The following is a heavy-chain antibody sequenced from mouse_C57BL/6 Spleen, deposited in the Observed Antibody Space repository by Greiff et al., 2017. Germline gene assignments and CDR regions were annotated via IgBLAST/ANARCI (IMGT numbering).Heavy chain of an antibody. D-gene: IGHD2-3*01. V-gene: IGHV1-82*01. Sequence: VQLQQSGPELVKPGASVKISCKASGYAFSSSWMNWVKQRPGKGLEWIGRIYPGDGDTNYNGKFKGKATLTADKSSSTAYMQLSSLTSEDSAVYFCARGDDCYYGFDYWSQGTTLTVSS. CDR1: GYAFSSSW. CDR3: ARGDDCYYGFDY. CDR2: IYPGDGDT. J-gene: IGHJ2*01.